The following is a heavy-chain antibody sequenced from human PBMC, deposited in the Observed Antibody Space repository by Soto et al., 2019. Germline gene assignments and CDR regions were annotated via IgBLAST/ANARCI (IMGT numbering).Heavy chain of an antibody. CDR2: ISYDGSNK. J-gene: IGHJ5*02. V-gene: IGHV3-30*03. Sequence: PGGSLRLSCAASGFTFSSYGMHWVRQAPGKGLEWVAVISYDGSNKYYADSVKGRFTISRDNSKNTLYLQMNSLRAEDTAVYYCVTEAGPKWFDPWGQGTLVTVSS. CDR1: GFTFSSYG. D-gene: IGHD6-13*01. CDR3: VTEAGPKWFDP.